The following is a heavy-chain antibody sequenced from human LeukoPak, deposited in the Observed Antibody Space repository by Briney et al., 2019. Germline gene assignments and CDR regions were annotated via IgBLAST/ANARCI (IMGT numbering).Heavy chain of an antibody. CDR1: GFTFRSYS. Sequence: GGSLRLSCAASGFTFRSYSMNWVRQAPGKGLEWVSSISSSSSYIYYADSVKGRFTISRDNAKNSLYLQMNSLRAEDTAVYYCARSDDYSSSWVYWGQGTLVTVSS. CDR3: ARSDDYSSSWVY. D-gene: IGHD6-13*01. V-gene: IGHV3-21*01. CDR2: ISSSSSYI. J-gene: IGHJ4*02.